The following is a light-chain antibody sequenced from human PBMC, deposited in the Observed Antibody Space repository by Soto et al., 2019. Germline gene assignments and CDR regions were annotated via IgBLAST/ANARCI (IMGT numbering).Light chain of an antibody. CDR1: QDISTY. J-gene: IGKJ2*01. CDR2: DAS. V-gene: IGKV1-33*01. Sequence: DIQVTQSPSSLSASVGDSITITCQASQDISTYLNWYQQKPGKAPKLLIYDASKLETGVPSRFSGSGSGKDFTFTITSLQAEDFATYYCQQYDNVPPNTFGQGTKLEIK. CDR3: QQYDNVPPNT.